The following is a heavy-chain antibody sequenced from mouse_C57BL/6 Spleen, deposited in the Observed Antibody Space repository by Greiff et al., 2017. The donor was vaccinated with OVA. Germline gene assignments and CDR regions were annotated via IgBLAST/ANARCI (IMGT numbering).Heavy chain of an antibody. V-gene: IGHV14-4*01. CDR3: TPDGRSYSWYFDV. Sequence: EVQLQQSGAELVRPGASVKLSCTASGFNIKDDYMHWVKQRPEQGLEWIGWIDPENGDTEYASKFQGKATITADTSYNTAYLQLSSLTSEDTAVYYCTPDGRSYSWYFDVWGTGTTVTVSS. CDR2: IDPENGDT. J-gene: IGHJ1*03. CDR1: GFNIKDDY. D-gene: IGHD1-1*01.